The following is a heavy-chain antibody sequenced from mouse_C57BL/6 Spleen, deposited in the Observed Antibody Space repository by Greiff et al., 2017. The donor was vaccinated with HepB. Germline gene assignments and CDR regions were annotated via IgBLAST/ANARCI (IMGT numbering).Heavy chain of an antibody. V-gene: IGHV5-17*01. J-gene: IGHJ4*01. CDR3: ARKGAYYYGSSYGAMDY. D-gene: IGHD1-1*01. CDR1: GFTFSDYG. CDR2: ISSGSSTI. Sequence: EVHLVESGGGLVKPGGSLKLSCAASGFTFSDYGLHWVRQSPEKGLEWVAYISSGSSTIYYADTVQGRVTISRDNAKNTLFLQLTMLRSEDTAMYYCARKGAYYYGSSYGAMDYWGQGTSVTVSS.